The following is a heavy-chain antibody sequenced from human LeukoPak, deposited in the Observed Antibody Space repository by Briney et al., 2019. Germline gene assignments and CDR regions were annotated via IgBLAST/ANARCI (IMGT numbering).Heavy chain of an antibody. J-gene: IGHJ4*02. D-gene: IGHD3-22*01. V-gene: IGHV3-21*01. CDR3: ARRGYYDSSGYDY. Sequence: GGSLRLSCAASGFTFSNYAMNWVRQAPGKGLEWVSSISGSSTDLYYADSVKGRFTISRDNAKNSPYLQINSLRAEDTAIYYCARRGYYDSSGYDYWGQGTLVTVSS. CDR2: ISGSSTDL. CDR1: GFTFSNYA.